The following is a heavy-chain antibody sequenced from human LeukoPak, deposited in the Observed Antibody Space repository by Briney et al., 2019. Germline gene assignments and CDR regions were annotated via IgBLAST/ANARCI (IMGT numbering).Heavy chain of an antibody. Sequence: PGGSLRLSCAASGFTFSDYPMHWVRQAPGEGLECVSAISSNGYNTYYANSVKGRFTISRDNSKNTLYLQMGGLRAEDMAVYYCARGSSEGGDPWGQGALVTVSS. V-gene: IGHV3-64*01. CDR3: ARGSSEGGDP. CDR1: GFTFSDYP. D-gene: IGHD3-16*01. J-gene: IGHJ5*02. CDR2: ISSNGYNT.